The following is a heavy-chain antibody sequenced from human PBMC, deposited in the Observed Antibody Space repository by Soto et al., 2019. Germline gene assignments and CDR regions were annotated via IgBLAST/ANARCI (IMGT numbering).Heavy chain of an antibody. V-gene: IGHV4-61*01. J-gene: IGHJ4*02. D-gene: IGHD3-10*01. CDR2: IQYNGNT. Sequence: PSETLSRTCTVSGVSSSSDSISSNYWSWIRQPPGKGLEWIGTIQYNGNTTYSPSLKSRLTISIDTSKNQFSLHLSSVTAADTAVYYCARIPYNRASFDYWGQGTLVTVSS. CDR3: ARIPYNRASFDY. CDR1: GVSSSSDSISSNY.